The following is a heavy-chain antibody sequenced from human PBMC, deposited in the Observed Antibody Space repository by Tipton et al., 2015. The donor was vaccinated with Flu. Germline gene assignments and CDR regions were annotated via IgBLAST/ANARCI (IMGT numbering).Heavy chain of an antibody. CDR1: GYRFTTYW. J-gene: IGHJ4*02. V-gene: IGHV5-51*03. D-gene: IGHD5-18*01. CDR3: VTGIQLSYFDY. Sequence: QLVQSGAEVKKPGESLRISCKGSGYRFTTYWIGWVRQMSGQGLEWMGIIYPGDSDTRYSPSFQGQVTISADKSINTAHLQWNSLRTSDTAMYYCVTGIQLSYFDYWGLGTLVTVSS. CDR2: IYPGDSDT.